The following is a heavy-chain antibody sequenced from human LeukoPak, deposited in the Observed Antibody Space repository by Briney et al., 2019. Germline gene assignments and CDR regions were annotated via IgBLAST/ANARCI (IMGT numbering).Heavy chain of an antibody. V-gene: IGHV1-2*02. CDR3: ARAIYGSGSGILPDY. CDR1: VYTFTFYY. D-gene: IGHD3-10*01. J-gene: IGHJ4*02. Sequence: ASVTVSFKASVYTFTFYYMHWVRQAPGQGLEWMGWINPNSGGTNYAQKFQGRVTMTRDTSISTAYMELSRLRSDDTAVYYCARAIYGSGSGILPDYWGQGTLVTVSS. CDR2: INPNSGGT.